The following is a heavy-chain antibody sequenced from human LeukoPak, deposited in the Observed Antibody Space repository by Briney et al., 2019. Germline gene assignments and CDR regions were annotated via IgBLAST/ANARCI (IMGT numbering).Heavy chain of an antibody. CDR1: GFTFSHYG. J-gene: IGHJ4*01. D-gene: IGHD4-11*01. Sequence: GGSLRLSCATSGFTFSHYGMHWVRQAPGKGLERVAVIWNDGTDKYYGDSVKGRFTISRDNSKNTVYLQMNSLRVEDTAAYYCAKDAQSAFDCSNSLEWWGHGTLVTVSS. V-gene: IGHV3-33*06. CDR3: AKDAQSAFDCSNSLEW. CDR2: IWNDGTDK.